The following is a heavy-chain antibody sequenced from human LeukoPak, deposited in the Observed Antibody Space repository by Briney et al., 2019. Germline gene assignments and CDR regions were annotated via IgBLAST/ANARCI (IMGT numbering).Heavy chain of an antibody. CDR2: IIPIFGTA. CDR1: GGTFSSYA. V-gene: IGHV1-69*13. Sequence: ASVKVSCKASGGTFSSYAISWVRQAPGQGLEWMGGIIPIFGTANYAQKFQGRVTITADESTSTAYMELSSLRSEDTAVYYCAAIGGSGYYRYWGQGTLVTVSS. CDR3: AAIGGSGYYRY. D-gene: IGHD3-22*01. J-gene: IGHJ4*02.